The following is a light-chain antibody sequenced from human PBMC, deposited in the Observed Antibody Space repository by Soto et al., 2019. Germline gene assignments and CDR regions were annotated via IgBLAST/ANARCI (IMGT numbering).Light chain of an antibody. CDR3: QQYDSTPRT. V-gene: IGKV4-1*01. J-gene: IGKJ1*01. CDR1: QSVLYSSNNKNY. Sequence: DIVMTQSPDSLAVSLGERATINCKSSQSVLYSSNNKNYLAWYQQQPGPPPKLLIYWASTRESGVPDRFSGSGSGTDFTLTISSLQAEDVAVYYCQQYDSTPRTFGQGTKVEIK. CDR2: WAS.